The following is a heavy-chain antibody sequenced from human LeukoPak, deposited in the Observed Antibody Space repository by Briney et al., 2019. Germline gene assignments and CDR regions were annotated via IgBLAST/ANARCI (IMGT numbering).Heavy chain of an antibody. CDR1: GGSISSGSYY. CDR2: IYTSGST. Sequence: PSETLSLTCTVSGGSISSGSYYWSWIRQPAGKGLEWIGRIYTSGSTHYNPSLKSRVTISVDTSKNQFSLKLSSVTAADTAVYYCARSYYDFWSGYYLDYWGQGTLVTVSS. CDR3: ARSYYDFWSGYYLDY. V-gene: IGHV4-61*02. J-gene: IGHJ4*02. D-gene: IGHD3-3*01.